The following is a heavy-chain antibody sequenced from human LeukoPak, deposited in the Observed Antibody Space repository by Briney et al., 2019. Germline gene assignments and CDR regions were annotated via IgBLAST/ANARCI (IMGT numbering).Heavy chain of an antibody. CDR2: IYHSGST. CDR3: ARDRFRFDP. J-gene: IGHJ5*02. D-gene: IGHD3-10*01. Sequence: SETLSLTCTVSGYSISSGYYWGWIRQPPGKGLEWIGSIYHSGSTYYNPSLKSRVTISVDTSKNQFSLKLSSVTAADTAVYYCARDRFRFDPWGQGTLVTVSS. CDR1: GYSISSGYY. V-gene: IGHV4-38-2*02.